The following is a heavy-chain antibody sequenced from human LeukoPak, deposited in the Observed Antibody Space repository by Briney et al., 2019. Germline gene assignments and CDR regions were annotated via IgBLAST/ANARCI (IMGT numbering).Heavy chain of an antibody. D-gene: IGHD3-22*01. CDR3: ARLDSSGFDY. CDR1: GFTFSSFN. J-gene: IGHJ4*02. Sequence: GGSLRLSCVGYGFTFSSFNMNWVRQAPGKGLEWVSYISSSGRSIYNADSVKGRFTISRDNAKNSLYLQMNSLRAEDTAVYYCARLDSSGFDYWGQGTLVTVSS. V-gene: IGHV3-48*03. CDR2: ISSSGRSI.